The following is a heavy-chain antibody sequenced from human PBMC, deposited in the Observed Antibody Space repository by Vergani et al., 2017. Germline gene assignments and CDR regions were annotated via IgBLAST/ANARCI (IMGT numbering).Heavy chain of an antibody. CDR3: TRHWAVVAANNWFDP. V-gene: IGHV4-39*01. D-gene: IGHD2-15*01. Sequence: QLQLQESGPGLVKPSETLSLTCTVSGVSIGSNSYYWGWIRQPPGKGLEWIGTIYYTGTTYYNEAHKSRLTISVDTSKNQFSLKLSSVTAADTAVYYCTRHWAVVAANNWFDPWGQGTLVTVSS. J-gene: IGHJ5*02. CDR2: IYYTGTT. CDR1: GVSIGSNSYY.